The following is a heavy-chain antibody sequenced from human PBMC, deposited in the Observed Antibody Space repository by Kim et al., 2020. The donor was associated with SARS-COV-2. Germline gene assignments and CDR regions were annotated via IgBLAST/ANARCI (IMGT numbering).Heavy chain of an antibody. CDR2: VNQHGDT. CDR1: GGSLSVQF. J-gene: IGHJ5*02. D-gene: IGHD4-17*01. Sequence: SETLSLTCAVYGGSLSVQFWTWIRQSPGKGLEWIGEVNQHGDTNYSPSVNTRVAISVDTSKSQFSLRQKSVTAADTAVYYCARGNAYPGDFLGFDPWGQG. V-gene: IGHV4-34*01. CDR3: ARGNAYPGDFLGFDP.